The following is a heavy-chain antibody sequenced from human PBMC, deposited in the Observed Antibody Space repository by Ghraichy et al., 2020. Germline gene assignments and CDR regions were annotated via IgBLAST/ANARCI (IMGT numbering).Heavy chain of an antibody. Sequence: GGSLRLSCAASGFTFSGHYMDWVRQAPGKGLEWVGRITHKVNSYTTAYAASVKGRFTISRDDSKHSLYLQMNSLKPEDTAMYYCARASSSSCYWFDPWGQGALVT. V-gene: IGHV3-72*01. CDR3: ARASSSSCYWFDP. D-gene: IGHD6-13*01. CDR2: ITHKVNSYTT. J-gene: IGHJ5*02. CDR1: GFTFSGHY.